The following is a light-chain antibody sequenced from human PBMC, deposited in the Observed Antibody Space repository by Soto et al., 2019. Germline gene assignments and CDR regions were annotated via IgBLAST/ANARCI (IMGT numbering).Light chain of an antibody. Sequence: THSPATLCGCAGEGCRSRWTPSQSVSNDYVAWVQQKPGQTPRLLIYSVSSRATGIPDRFSGSGSGTDFTLPICRLDPEDFAMYYCVPHGSSLWTFGQGAKVDIK. J-gene: IGKJ1*01. V-gene: IGKV3-20*01. CDR1: QSVSNDY. CDR2: SVS. CDR3: VPHGSSLWT.